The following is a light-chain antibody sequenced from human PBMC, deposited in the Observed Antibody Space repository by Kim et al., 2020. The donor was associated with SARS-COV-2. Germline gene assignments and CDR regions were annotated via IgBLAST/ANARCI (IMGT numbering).Light chain of an antibody. CDR2: DAT. CDR1: QNINSW. V-gene: IGKV1-5*01. J-gene: IGKJ2*01. CDR3: QQYSTYSYS. Sequence: SASVGDTVTITCRASQNINSWLAWYQQKPGKAPKFLIYDATDLRSGVPSRFRGRGSGTQFTLTISGLQPDDFATYYCQQYSTYSYSFGQGTKLEIK.